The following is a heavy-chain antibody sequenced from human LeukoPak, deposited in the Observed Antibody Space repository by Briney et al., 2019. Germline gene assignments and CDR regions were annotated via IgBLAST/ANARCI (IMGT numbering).Heavy chain of an antibody. V-gene: IGHV1-69*13. CDR3: ARVREEYCSGGSCYWGDYYYYMDV. J-gene: IGHJ6*03. Sequence: GASVKVSCKASGGTFSSYAISWVRQAPGQGLEWMGGIIPIFGTANYAQKFQGRVTITADESTSTAYMELSSLRSEDTAVYYCARVREEYCSGGSCYWGDYYYYMDVWGKGTTATVSS. D-gene: IGHD2-15*01. CDR1: GGTFSSYA. CDR2: IIPIFGTA.